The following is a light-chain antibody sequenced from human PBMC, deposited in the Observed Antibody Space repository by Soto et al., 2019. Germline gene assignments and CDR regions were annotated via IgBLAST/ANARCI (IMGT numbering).Light chain of an antibody. CDR2: GAS. J-gene: IGKJ1*01. CDR3: QQYASTPPT. CDR1: QSVNSNY. V-gene: IGKV3-20*01. Sequence: EIVLTQSPGTLSLSPGERATLSCRASQSVNSNYLAWYQRKPGQAPRLLIYGASNRATDIPYRFSASGSGTDFTLTITRLEAEDFAVYYCQQYASTPPTFGQGTKVEVE.